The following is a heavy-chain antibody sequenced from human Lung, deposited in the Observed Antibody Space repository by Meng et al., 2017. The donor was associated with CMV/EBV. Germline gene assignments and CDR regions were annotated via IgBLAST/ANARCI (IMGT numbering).Heavy chain of an antibody. Sequence: ESLKISFAASGFTFSGSAMLWVRQASGKGLECVGRIRSKANSYATAYAASVKGRFTISRDDSKNTAYLQMNSLKTEDTAVYYCTPIPETGNDVDDWGKGTXVTVSS. J-gene: IGHJ4*02. CDR2: IRSKANSYAT. CDR1: GFTFSGSA. V-gene: IGHV3-73*01. CDR3: TPIPETGNDVDD. D-gene: IGHD1-1*01.